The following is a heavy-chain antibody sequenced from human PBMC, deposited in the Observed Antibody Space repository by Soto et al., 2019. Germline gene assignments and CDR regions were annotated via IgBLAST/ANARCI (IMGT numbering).Heavy chain of an antibody. CDR1: GGTFSSYA. CDR3: ARHNYDILTGYSWAWFDP. D-gene: IGHD3-9*01. V-gene: IGHV1-69*06. CDR2: IIPIFGTA. Sequence: SVKVSCKASGGTFSSYAISWVRQAPGQGLEWMGGIIPIFGTANYAQKFQGRVTITADKSTSTAYMELSSLRSEDTAVYYCARHNYDILTGYSWAWFDPWGQGTLVTVSS. J-gene: IGHJ5*02.